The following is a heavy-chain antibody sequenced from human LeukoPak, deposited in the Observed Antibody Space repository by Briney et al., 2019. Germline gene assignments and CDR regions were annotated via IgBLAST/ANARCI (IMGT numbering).Heavy chain of an antibody. CDR1: GFSFSTYW. V-gene: IGHV3-7*01. CDR2: IMQDGSEK. D-gene: IGHD6-13*01. CDR3: AREVYSSSRPADAFDI. Sequence: GGSLRLSCLGSGFSFSTYWMGWVRQAPGKGLEWVANIMQDGSEKNYVDSVKGRFTISRDNARSSLFLQMNSLGVEDTAVYYCAREVYSSSRPADAFDIWGQGTVVTVSS. J-gene: IGHJ3*02.